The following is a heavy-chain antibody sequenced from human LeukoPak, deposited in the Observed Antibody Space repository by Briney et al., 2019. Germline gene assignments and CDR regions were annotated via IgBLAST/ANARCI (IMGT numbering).Heavy chain of an antibody. D-gene: IGHD6-13*01. CDR2: ISSSSSYI. V-gene: IGHV3-21*01. CDR3: ARDPVTRYSSSWYPNWFDP. J-gene: IGHJ5*02. Sequence: GGSLRLSYAASGFTFSSYSMNWVRQAPGKGLEWVSSISSSSSYIYYADSVKGRFTISRDNAKNSLYLQMNSLRAEDTAVYYCARDPVTRYSSSWYPNWFDPWGQGTLVTVSS. CDR1: GFTFSSYS.